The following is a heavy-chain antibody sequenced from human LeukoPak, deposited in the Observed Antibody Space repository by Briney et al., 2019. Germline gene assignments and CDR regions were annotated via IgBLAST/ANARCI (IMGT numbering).Heavy chain of an antibody. V-gene: IGHV3-66*04. CDR1: EFTVSSNY. CDR2: IYSGGST. J-gene: IGHJ4*02. D-gene: IGHD4-23*01. Sequence: GGSLRLFCAASEFTVSSNYMSWVRQAPGKGLEWVSIIYSGGSTYYADSVKGRFTISRDNSKNTLYLQMNSLRAEDTAVYYCARHTVATSLWGQGALVTVSS. CDR3: ARHTVATSL.